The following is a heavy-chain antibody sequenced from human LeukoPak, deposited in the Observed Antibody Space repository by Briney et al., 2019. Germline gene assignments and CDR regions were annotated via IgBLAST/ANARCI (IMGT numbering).Heavy chain of an antibody. CDR1: GFTFSDYS. J-gene: IGHJ4*02. CDR2: ISSSGSTI. CDR3: AREYVPGSHFDY. Sequence: GGSLRLSCAASGFTFSDYSMSWIRQAPGKGLEWVSYISSSGSTIYYADSVKGRFTISRDNAKNSLYLQMNSLRAEDTAVYYCAREYVPGSHFDYWGQGTLVTVSS. V-gene: IGHV3-11*01. D-gene: IGHD1-1*01.